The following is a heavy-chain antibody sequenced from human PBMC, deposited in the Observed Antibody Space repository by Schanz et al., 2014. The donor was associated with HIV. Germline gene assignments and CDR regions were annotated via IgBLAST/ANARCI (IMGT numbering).Heavy chain of an antibody. D-gene: IGHD6-13*01. Sequence: QVQLVQSGAEVKKPGASVKVSCKASGYTFTSYGISWVRQAPGQGLEWMGWISLYSGDTNYAQKFQGRVTMTTDISTSTAYMELRSLRSDDTAVYYCARDRDSSNWFPEDFDYWGQGTLVVVSS. CDR2: ISLYSGDT. J-gene: IGHJ4*02. CDR3: ARDRDSSNWFPEDFDY. V-gene: IGHV1-18*01. CDR1: GYTFTSYG.